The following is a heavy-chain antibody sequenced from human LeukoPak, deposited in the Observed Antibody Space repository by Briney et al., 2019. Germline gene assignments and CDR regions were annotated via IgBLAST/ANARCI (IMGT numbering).Heavy chain of an antibody. D-gene: IGHD2-15*01. V-gene: IGHV4-34*01. J-gene: IGHJ5*02. CDR3: AASCCPINWFDP. CDR1: GGSFSGYY. Sequence: AETLSLTCALYGGSFSGYYWGWIRQPPGKGLQWIGEITHNGYPNSNPALKSRVTISIDTSKKEFSLKLSSVTAADMAIFYFAASCCPINWFDPWGQGTLVTVSS. CDR2: ITHNGYP.